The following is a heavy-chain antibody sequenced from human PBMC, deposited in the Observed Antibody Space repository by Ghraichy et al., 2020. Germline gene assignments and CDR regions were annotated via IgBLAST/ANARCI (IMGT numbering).Heavy chain of an antibody. CDR1: GFTVSSNY. J-gene: IGHJ6*02. CDR2: IYSGGST. Sequence: GGSLRLSCAASGFTVSSNYMSWVRQAPGKGLEWVSVIYSGGSTYYADSVKGRFTISRDNSKNTLYLQMSSLRAEDTAVYYCAREVNNYYGMDVWGQGTTVTVSS. CDR3: AREVNNYYGMDV. V-gene: IGHV3-53*01. D-gene: IGHD2/OR15-2a*01.